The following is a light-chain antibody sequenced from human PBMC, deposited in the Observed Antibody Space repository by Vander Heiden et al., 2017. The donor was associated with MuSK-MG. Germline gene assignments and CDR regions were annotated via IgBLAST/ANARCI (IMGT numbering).Light chain of an antibody. J-gene: IGKJ5*01. CDR1: QGIGTW. CDR2: GAS. V-gene: IGKV1-12*01. CDR3: QQAVSWPIT. Sequence: DIQMTQSPSSVSASVGDTVTITCRASQGIGTWLAWYQQKPGKAPKLLIYGASTLQSGVPLRLSGSGSGTDFSLTINSLLPEDVATYFCQQAVSWPITFGQGTRLEIK.